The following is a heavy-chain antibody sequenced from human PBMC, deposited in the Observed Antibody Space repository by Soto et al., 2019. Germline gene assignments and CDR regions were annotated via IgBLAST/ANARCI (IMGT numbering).Heavy chain of an antibody. CDR1: GGSISSGDYH. Sequence: PSETLSLTCTVSGGSISSGDYHWSWIRQPPGKGLEWIGYIYYSGSTNYNPSLKSRVTISVDTSKNQFSLKLSSVTAADTAVYYCARRYSSGFDYWGQGTLVTVSS. D-gene: IGHD6-19*01. CDR2: IYYSGST. J-gene: IGHJ4*02. CDR3: ARRYSSGFDY. V-gene: IGHV4-61*08.